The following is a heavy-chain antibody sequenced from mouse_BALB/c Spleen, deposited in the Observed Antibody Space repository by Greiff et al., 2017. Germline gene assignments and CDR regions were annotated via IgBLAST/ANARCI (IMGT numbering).Heavy chain of an antibody. V-gene: IGHV14-4*02. CDR2: IDPENGDT. Sequence: EVQLQQSGAELVRSGASVKLSCTASGFNIKDYYMHWVKQRPEQGLEWIGWIDPENGDTEYAPKFQGKATMTADTSSNTAYLQLSSLTSEDTAVYYCNPGRGYAMDYWGQGTSVTVSS. CDR1: GFNIKDYY. CDR3: NPGRGYAMDY. J-gene: IGHJ4*01. D-gene: IGHD3-3*01.